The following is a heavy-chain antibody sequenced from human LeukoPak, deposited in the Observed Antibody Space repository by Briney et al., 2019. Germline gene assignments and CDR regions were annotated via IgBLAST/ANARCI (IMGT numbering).Heavy chain of an antibody. V-gene: IGHV3-53*01. Sequence: GGSLRLSCAASGFTVSNNYMNWVRQAPGKGLEWVSALYSGGRTYYADSVKGRFTISRDNSKNTLYLQMHSLRAEDTAVYYCARVRGSYSFDSWGQGTLVTVSS. CDR1: GFTVSNNY. CDR2: LYSGGRT. D-gene: IGHD1-26*01. CDR3: ARVRGSYSFDS. J-gene: IGHJ4*02.